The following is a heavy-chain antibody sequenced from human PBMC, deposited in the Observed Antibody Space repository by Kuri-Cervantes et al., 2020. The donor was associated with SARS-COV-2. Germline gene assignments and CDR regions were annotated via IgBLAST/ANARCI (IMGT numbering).Heavy chain of an antibody. CDR1: GDSVSSKIAA. CDR2: TYYRSKWYD. J-gene: IGHJ5*02. Sequence: SQTLSLTCAISGDSVSSKIAAWNWIRQSPSRGLEWLGRTYYRSKWYDDYAVSVKSRISINPDTSKNQFSLHLNSVTPDDTAVYYCARGTNWPPDGWFDPWGQGTLVTVSS. CDR3: ARGTNWPPDGWFDP. D-gene: IGHD7-27*01. V-gene: IGHV6-1*01.